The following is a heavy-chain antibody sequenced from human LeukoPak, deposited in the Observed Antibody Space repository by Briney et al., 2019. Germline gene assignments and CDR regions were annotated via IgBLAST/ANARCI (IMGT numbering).Heavy chain of an antibody. D-gene: IGHD3-22*01. J-gene: IGHJ4*02. CDR2: IYYSGST. Sequence: NPSETLSLTCTVSGGSISSYYWSWIRQPPGKGLEWLGYIYYSGSTNYNPSLKTRVTISVDTSKNQFSLKLSSVTAADTAVYYCARDQSGYPEDYFDYWGQGTLVTVSS. V-gene: IGHV4-59*01. CDR1: GGSISSYY. CDR3: ARDQSGYPEDYFDY.